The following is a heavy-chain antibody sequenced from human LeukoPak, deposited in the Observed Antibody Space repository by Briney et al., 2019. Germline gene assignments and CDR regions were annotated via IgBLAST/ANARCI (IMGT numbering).Heavy chain of an antibody. V-gene: IGHV4-4*07. J-gene: IGHJ5*02. CDR3: ARGRQYQLLFRNWFDP. CDR2: IYTSGST. CDR1: GGSISSYY. Sequence: PSETLSLTCTVSGGSISSYYWSWLRQPAGKGLEWIGRIYTSGSTNYNPSLKSRVTMSVDTSKNQFSLKLSSVTAADTAVYYCARGRQYQLLFRNWFDPWGQGTLVTVSS. D-gene: IGHD2-2*01.